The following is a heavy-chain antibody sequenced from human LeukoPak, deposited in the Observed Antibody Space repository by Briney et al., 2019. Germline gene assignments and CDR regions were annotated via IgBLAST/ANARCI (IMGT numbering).Heavy chain of an antibody. J-gene: IGHJ4*02. CDR1: GGSISSYY. V-gene: IGHV4-59*01. CDR3: ASLAYGYFDWSLDY. D-gene: IGHD3-9*01. Sequence: SETLSLTCTVSGGSISSYYWSWIRQPPGKGLEWMGYIYYSGSTNYNPSLKSRVTISVDTSKNQSSLKLSSVTAADTAVYYCASLAYGYFDWSLDYWGQGTLVTVSS. CDR2: IYYSGST.